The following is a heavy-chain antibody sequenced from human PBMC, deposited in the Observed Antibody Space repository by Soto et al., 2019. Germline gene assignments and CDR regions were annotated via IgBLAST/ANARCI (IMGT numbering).Heavy chain of an antibody. V-gene: IGHV4-38-2*01. D-gene: IGHD3-3*01. J-gene: IGHJ5*02. CDR3: ARVTIFEYWFDP. CDR1: SYSISGGFY. Sequence: SETRSLTCAVSSYSISGGFYWAWIRQPPGKGLEWIGNIHHSGSAHYNPSLKSRVTMSVDTSKNNFSLRLTPVTAADTAVYYCARVTIFEYWFDPWGQGILVTVSS. CDR2: IHHSGSA.